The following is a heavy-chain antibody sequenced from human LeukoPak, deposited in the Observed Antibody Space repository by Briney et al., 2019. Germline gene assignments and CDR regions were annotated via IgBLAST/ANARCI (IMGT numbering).Heavy chain of an antibody. CDR3: AREIYSSFDY. CDR2: INSDGSST. V-gene: IGHV3-74*01. CDR1: GFTFSVYW. Sequence: PGGSLRLSCAASGFTFSVYWMHWVRQAPGRGLVWVSLINSDGSSTRYADSVKGRFTISRDNAKNTLYLQMNSLRAEDTAVYYCAREIYSSFDYWGQGTLVTVSS. D-gene: IGHD6-13*01. J-gene: IGHJ4*02.